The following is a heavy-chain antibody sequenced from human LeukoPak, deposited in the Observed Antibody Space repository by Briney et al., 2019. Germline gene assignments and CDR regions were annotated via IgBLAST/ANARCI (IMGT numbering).Heavy chain of an antibody. V-gene: IGHV1-24*01. Sequence: ASVRVSCRVSGYPLNELSMHWVRQAPGKGLEWMGGFHREDGDKIYAQSFQGRFTLTKDTSADIAYMELSSLRSEDTAVYYCATAGLMGPTYFGLFVWGQGTTVTVSS. CDR3: ATAGLMGPTYFGLFV. CDR2: FHREDGDK. D-gene: IGHD2-8*01. CDR1: GYPLNELS. J-gene: IGHJ6*02.